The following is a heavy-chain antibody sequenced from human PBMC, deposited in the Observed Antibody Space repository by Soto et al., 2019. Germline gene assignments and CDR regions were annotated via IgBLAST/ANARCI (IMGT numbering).Heavy chain of an antibody. D-gene: IGHD2-21*02. CDR1: GDSIYSSTYY. CDR3: ARQRTSVVTQAYFDV. V-gene: IGHV4-39*01. Sequence: SETLSLTCYVSGDSIYSSTYYWGWIRQPPGKGLEWIGNIFDGGDTYYNPSLRSRVSMSIDTSKDQFSLKLKSVTAADTALYFCARQRTSVVTQAYFDVWGPGSLVTVSS. J-gene: IGHJ4*02. CDR2: IFDGGDT.